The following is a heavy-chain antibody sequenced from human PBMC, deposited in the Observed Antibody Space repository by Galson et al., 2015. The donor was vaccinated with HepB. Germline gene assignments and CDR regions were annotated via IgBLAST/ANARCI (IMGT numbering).Heavy chain of an antibody. CDR1: GFTFSSYA. CDR3: AKDGGFRKFPGIAAAGFDC. CDR2: ISGSGGST. J-gene: IGHJ5*01. Sequence: SLRLSCGASGFTFSSYAMSWVRQAPGKGLEWVSAISGSGGSTYYADSVKGRFTISRDNSKNTLYLQMNSLRAEDTAVYYCAKDGGFRKFPGIAAAGFDCWGQGTLVTVSS. D-gene: IGHD6-13*01. V-gene: IGHV3-23*01.